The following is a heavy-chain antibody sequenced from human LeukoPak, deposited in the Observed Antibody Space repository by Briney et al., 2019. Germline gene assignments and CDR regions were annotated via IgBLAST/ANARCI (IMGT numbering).Heavy chain of an antibody. CDR3: AMTGYSSVWSKNKDAFAI. D-gene: IGHD6-19*01. CDR2: ISYDGSNK. CDR1: GFTFSHYA. Sequence: GRSLRLSCAASGFTFSHYAMHWVRQAPGKGLKWVTIISYDGSNKYYADSVKGRFTISRDNSKDTLYLQMNSLRAEDTAVYYCAMTGYSSVWSKNKDAFAIWGQGTMVTVSS. J-gene: IGHJ3*02. V-gene: IGHV3-30*01.